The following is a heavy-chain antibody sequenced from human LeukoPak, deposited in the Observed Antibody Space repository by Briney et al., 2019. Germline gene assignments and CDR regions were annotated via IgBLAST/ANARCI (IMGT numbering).Heavy chain of an antibody. J-gene: IGHJ4*02. CDR3: AKARPYYYDSSGYYFDY. CDR2: IYITGST. Sequence: SETLSLTCTVSGGSITSYYWSWIRQSAGKGLEWIGRIYITGSTTYNPSLKSRVTMSLDTSKNQFSLKLSSVTAADTAVYYCAKARPYYYDSSGYYFDYWGQGTLVTVSS. CDR1: GGSITSYY. V-gene: IGHV4-4*07. D-gene: IGHD3-22*01.